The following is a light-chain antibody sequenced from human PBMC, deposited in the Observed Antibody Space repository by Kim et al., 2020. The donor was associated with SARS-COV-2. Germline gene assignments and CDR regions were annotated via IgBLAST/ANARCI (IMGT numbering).Light chain of an antibody. V-gene: IGKV2-28*01. CDR2: LGS. CDR1: QSLLPANGDNF. Sequence: PACMCRRSSQSLLPANGDNFLDWYLQKTGQSPQLLVYLGSNRTYGVPDRVSRSGSGTDFTLRISRVEAEDVWTYYRMQALHTVFTFGQGTKLEI. J-gene: IGKJ2*01. CDR3: MQALHTVFT.